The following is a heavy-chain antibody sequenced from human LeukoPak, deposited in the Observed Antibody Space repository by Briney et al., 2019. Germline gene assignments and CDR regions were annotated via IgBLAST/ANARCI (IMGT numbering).Heavy chain of an antibody. V-gene: IGHV1-46*01. Sequence: ASVKVSCKASGYTFTGYYMHWVRQAPGQGLEWMGIINPSGGSTSYAQKFQGRVTMTRDTSTSTVYMELSSLRSEDTAVYYCARDARYYDSSGYYFPLGYWGQGTLVTVSS. J-gene: IGHJ4*02. CDR1: GYTFTGYY. CDR2: INPSGGST. CDR3: ARDARYYDSSGYYFPLGY. D-gene: IGHD3-22*01.